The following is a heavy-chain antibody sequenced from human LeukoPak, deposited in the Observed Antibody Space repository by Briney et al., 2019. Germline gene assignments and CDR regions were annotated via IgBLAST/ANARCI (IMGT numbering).Heavy chain of an antibody. CDR2: IYYSGST. D-gene: IGHD6-13*01. CDR3: ASLAAAGTIVY. CDR1: GGSISSSSYY. J-gene: IGHJ4*02. Sequence: SETLSLTCTVSGGSISSSSYYWGWLRQPPGKGLEWIGSIYYSGSTYYNPSLKSRVTISVDTSKNQFSLKLSSVTAADTAVYYCASLAAAGTIVYWGQGTLVTVSS. V-gene: IGHV4-39*01.